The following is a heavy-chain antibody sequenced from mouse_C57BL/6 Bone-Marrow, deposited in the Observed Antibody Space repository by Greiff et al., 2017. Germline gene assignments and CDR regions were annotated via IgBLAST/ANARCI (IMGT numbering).Heavy chain of an antibody. CDR1: GYTFTSYG. Sequence: QVQLQQSGAELARPGASVKLSCKASGYTFTSYGISWVKQRTGQGLEWIGEIYPRSGNTYYNEKFKGKATLTADKSSSTAYMGLRSLTSEDSAVYFCARDRLPDYYAMDYWGQGTSVTVSS. CDR2: IYPRSGNT. J-gene: IGHJ4*01. V-gene: IGHV1-81*01. CDR3: ARDRLPDYYAMDY. D-gene: IGHD3-2*02.